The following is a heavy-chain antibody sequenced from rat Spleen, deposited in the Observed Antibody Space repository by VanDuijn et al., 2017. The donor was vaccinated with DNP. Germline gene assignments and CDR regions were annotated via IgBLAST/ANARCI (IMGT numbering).Heavy chain of an antibody. Sequence: EVQLVESGGGLAQPGRSLKLSCEASGFTFSDYNMAWVRQAPKKGLEWVATLGYAGSNTYYRDSVKGRFTISRDHARNTLFLQVDSLRSEDTATYYCARHAYPGHSYFDYWGQGVMVTVSS. CDR3: ARHAYPGHSYFDY. CDR2: LGYAGSNT. CDR1: GFTFSDYN. D-gene: IGHD1-4*01. J-gene: IGHJ2*01. V-gene: IGHV5-7*01.